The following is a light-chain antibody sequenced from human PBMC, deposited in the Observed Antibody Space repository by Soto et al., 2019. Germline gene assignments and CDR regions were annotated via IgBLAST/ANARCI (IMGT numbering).Light chain of an antibody. CDR1: QGIRND. Sequence: ATQMTQSPSSLSASVVEIVTITCLASQGIRNDLGWYQQKPGKAPKLLIYAASSLQSGVPSRFSGSGSGTDFTLTISSLQPEDFATYYCLQDYNYPPTFGQGTKVDIK. V-gene: IGKV1-6*01. J-gene: IGKJ1*01. CDR3: LQDYNYPPT. CDR2: AAS.